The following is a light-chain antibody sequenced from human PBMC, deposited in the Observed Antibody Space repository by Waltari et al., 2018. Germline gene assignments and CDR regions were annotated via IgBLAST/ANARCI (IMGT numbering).Light chain of an antibody. CDR1: QNIGHY. CDR3: QHHFRLPAT. V-gene: IGKV3-20*01. Sequence: IVLTQSPGTLSLSPGGRATLSCRASQNIGHYLAWYQQKPGQAPRLLIYASSTRAAGSPERFSGSGSGADFSLTITRLEPDDFAVYYCQHHFRLPATFGQGTKV. CDR2: ASS. J-gene: IGKJ1*01.